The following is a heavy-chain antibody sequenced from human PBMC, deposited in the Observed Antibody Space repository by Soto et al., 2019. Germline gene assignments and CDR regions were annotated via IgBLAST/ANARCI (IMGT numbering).Heavy chain of an antibody. D-gene: IGHD7-27*01. CDR1: GGSISSYY. CDR3: ARRWGTSFDF. J-gene: IGHJ4*02. V-gene: IGHV4-59*01. Sequence: QVQLQESGPGLVKPSETLSLTCTVSGGSISSYYWSWIRQPPGKGLEWIGYIYYSGSTNYNPSLKSRVTISVDTSKNQFSLKLTSVTAADTAVYYCARRWGTSFDFWGQGILVTVSS. CDR2: IYYSGST.